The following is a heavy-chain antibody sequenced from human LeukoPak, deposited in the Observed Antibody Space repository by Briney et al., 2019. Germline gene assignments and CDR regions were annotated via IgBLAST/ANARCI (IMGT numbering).Heavy chain of an antibody. J-gene: IGHJ6*02. CDR3: ARDGILGYCSSTSCFAYGMDV. V-gene: IGHV3-33*01. Sequence: PGGSLRLSCAASGFTFSSYGMHWVRQAPGKGLEWVAVVWYDGSNKYYADSVKGRFTISRDNSKNTLYLQMNSLRAEDTAVYYCARDGILGYCSSTSCFAYGMDVWGQGTTVTASS. D-gene: IGHD2-2*01. CDR1: GFTFSSYG. CDR2: VWYDGSNK.